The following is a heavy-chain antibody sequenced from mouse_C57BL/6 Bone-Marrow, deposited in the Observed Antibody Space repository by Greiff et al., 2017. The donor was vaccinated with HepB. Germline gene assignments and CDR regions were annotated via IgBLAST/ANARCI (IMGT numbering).Heavy chain of an antibody. CDR2: IHPNSGST. CDR1: GYTFTSYW. D-gene: IGHD1-1*01. CDR3: ARSRYGSSYGDY. Sequence: QVQLQQPGAELVKPGASVKLSCKASGYTFTSYWMHWVKQRPGQGLEWIGMIHPNSGSTNYNEKFKSKATLTVDKSSSTAYMQLSSLTSEDSAVYYCARSRYGSSYGDYWGQGTTLTVSS. V-gene: IGHV1-64*01. J-gene: IGHJ2*01.